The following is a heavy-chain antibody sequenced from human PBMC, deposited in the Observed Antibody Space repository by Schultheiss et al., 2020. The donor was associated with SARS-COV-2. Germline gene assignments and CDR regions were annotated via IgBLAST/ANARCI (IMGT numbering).Heavy chain of an antibody. Sequence: ASVKVSCKVSGYTFTSYGISWVRQAPGQGLEWMGWISAYNGNTNYAQKLQGRVTMTTDTSTSTAYMELRSLRSEDTAVYYCARKTMVRGVIPVIYFDYWGQGTLVTVSS. J-gene: IGHJ4*02. V-gene: IGHV1-18*01. D-gene: IGHD3-10*01. CDR1: GYTFTSYG. CDR3: ARKTMVRGVIPVIYFDY. CDR2: ISAYNGNT.